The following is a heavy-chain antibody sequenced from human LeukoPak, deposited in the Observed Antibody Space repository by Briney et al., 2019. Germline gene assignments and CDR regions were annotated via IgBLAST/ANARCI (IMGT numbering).Heavy chain of an antibody. CDR2: ISAYNGNT. CDR1: GYTFTSYG. V-gene: IGHV1-18*01. CDR3: ARDLIAAAGIDY. D-gene: IGHD6-13*01. J-gene: IGHJ4*02. Sequence: ASVKVSCKASGYTFTSYGISWVRQAPGQGLEWMGWISAYNGNTNYAQKLQGRVTMTTDTSTSTVYMELSSLRSEDTAVYYCARDLIAAAGIDYWGQGTLVTVSS.